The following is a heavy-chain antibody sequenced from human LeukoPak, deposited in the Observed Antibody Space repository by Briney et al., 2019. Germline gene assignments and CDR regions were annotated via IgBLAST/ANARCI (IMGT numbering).Heavy chain of an antibody. D-gene: IGHD1-14*01. Sequence: GGSLRLSCAASGFTFSNYGIHWVRQAPGKGLEWVSAISGSGGSTYYADSVKGRFTISRDNSKNTLYLQMNSLRAEDTAVYYCAKDHDGIPGDDAFDIWGQGTMVTVSS. CDR3: AKDHDGIPGDDAFDI. J-gene: IGHJ3*02. V-gene: IGHV3-23*01. CDR1: GFTFSNYG. CDR2: ISGSGGST.